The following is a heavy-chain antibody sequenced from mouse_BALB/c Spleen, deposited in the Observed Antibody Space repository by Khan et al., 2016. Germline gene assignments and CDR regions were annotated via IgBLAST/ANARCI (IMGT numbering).Heavy chain of an antibody. CDR1: GFTFSTYT. D-gene: IGHD1-2*01. J-gene: IGHJ3*01. Sequence: EVELVESGGGLVKPGGSLKLSCAASGFTFSTYTMSWVRQTPEKRLEWVAAISSGGSYIYYPDSVKGRFTISRDNAKNTLYLQMSSLKSEDTAMYYCTRDRGSGYGISLVAYGGQGTLVTVSA. CDR3: TRDRGSGYGISLVAY. CDR2: ISSGGSYI. V-gene: IGHV5-6-4*01.